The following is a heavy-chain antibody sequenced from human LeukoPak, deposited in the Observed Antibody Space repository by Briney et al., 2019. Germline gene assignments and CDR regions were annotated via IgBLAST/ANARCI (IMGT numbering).Heavy chain of an antibody. V-gene: IGHV3-53*01. D-gene: IGHD6-13*01. J-gene: IGHJ4*02. Sequence: GGSLRLSCAASGFTVSSNYTSWVRQAPGKGLEWVSVIYSGGATYYADSVKGRFTISRDNSKNTLYLQMTSLTAEDTAVYYCAREEIAAALKYWGQGTLVTVSS. CDR2: IYSGGAT. CDR3: AREEIAAALKY. CDR1: GFTVSSNY.